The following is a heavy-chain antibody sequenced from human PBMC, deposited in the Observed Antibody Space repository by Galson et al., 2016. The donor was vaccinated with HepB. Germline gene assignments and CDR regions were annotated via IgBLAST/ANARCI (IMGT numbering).Heavy chain of an antibody. CDR1: GYNFTTYW. Sequence: EVKKPGDSLKISCKGSGYNFTTYWIGWVRQMPGKGLEWMGIIYPGDSDTRYSPSFQGQVTISANKSVSIVYLQWRTLKASDTAIYYCARSDYGYVDSGGQGTLVTVSS. CDR2: IYPGDSDT. D-gene: IGHD4-17*01. V-gene: IGHV5-51*01. CDR3: ARSDYGYVDS. J-gene: IGHJ4*02.